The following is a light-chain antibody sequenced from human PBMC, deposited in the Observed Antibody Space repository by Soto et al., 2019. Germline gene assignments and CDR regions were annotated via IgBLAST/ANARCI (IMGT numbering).Light chain of an antibody. Sequence: QSVLTQPASVSGSPGQSITIPCTGTSSDVGGYNYVSWCQQHPGKAPKLMIYEVSNRPSGVSNRFSGSKSGNTASLTISGLQAEDEADYYCSSYTSSSSPYVFGTGTKVTVL. V-gene: IGLV2-14*01. CDR1: SSDVGGYNY. CDR2: EVS. CDR3: SSYTSSSSPYV. J-gene: IGLJ1*01.